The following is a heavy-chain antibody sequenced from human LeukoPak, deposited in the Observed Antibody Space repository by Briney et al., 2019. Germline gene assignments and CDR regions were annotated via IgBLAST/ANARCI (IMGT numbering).Heavy chain of an antibody. D-gene: IGHD3-9*01. V-gene: IGHV3-23*01. CDR2: ISRSGSST. Sequence: TGGSLRLSCAASGFTFSAYATSWVRQAPGKGLELVSAISRSGSSTDYADSVKGRFTISRDNSKNTLYLQMNSLRPEDTAVYYCAKGGDILTGYYLYWYFDLWGRGTLVTVSS. CDR3: AKGGDILTGYYLYWYFDL. J-gene: IGHJ2*01. CDR1: GFTFSAYA.